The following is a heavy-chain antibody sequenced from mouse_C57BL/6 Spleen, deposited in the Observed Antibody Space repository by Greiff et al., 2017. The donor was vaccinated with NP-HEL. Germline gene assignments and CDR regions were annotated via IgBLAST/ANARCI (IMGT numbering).Heavy chain of an antibody. J-gene: IGHJ1*03. Sequence: EVMLVESGGDLVKPGGSLKLSCAASGFTFSSSGMSWVRQTPDKRLEWVATISSGGSYTYYPDSVKGRFTISSDNAKNTLYLQMSSLKSEDTAMYYCARHVTYYYGSSPGYFDVWGTGTTGTVSS. V-gene: IGHV5-6*01. CDR3: ARHVTYYYGSSPGYFDV. D-gene: IGHD1-1*01. CDR2: ISSGGSYT. CDR1: GFTFSSSG.